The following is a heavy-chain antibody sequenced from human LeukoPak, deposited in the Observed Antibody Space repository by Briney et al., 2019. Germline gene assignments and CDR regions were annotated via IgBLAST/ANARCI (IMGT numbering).Heavy chain of an antibody. CDR2: IYHSGST. Sequence: SETLSLTCTVSGGSISSGGYYWSWIRQPPGKGLEWIGYIYHSGSTYYNPSLKSRVTISVDRSKNQFSLKLSSVTAADTAVYYCARADSSSWLPNWFDPWGQGTLVTVSS. CDR1: GGSISSGGYY. D-gene: IGHD6-13*01. J-gene: IGHJ5*02. V-gene: IGHV4-30-2*01. CDR3: ARADSSSWLPNWFDP.